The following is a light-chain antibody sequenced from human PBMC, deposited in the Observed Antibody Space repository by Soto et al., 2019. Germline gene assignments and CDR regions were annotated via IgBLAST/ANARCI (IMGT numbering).Light chain of an antibody. J-gene: IGLJ1*01. CDR3: AAWDDSLSVYV. CDR1: SSNIGSNY. V-gene: IGLV1-47*01. CDR2: SNN. Sequence: QSVLTQPPSASGTPGQRVTISCSGSSSNIGSNYVYWYRQLPGTAPKLLIYSNNQRPSGVPDRFSGSKSGTSASLAISGLRSEDEADYYCAAWDDSLSVYVFGTGTKVTVL.